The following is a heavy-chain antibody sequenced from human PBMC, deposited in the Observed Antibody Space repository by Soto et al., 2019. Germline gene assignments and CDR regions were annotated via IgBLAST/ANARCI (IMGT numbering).Heavy chain of an antibody. V-gene: IGHV3-48*02. J-gene: IGHJ6*02. CDR3: ARAFGYYDTYGYYGAFYYYGLDV. Sequence: PGGSLRLPCAASGFTFSSYDMNWVRQAPGKGLEWISYISSSSNTIYYADSVKGRFTISRDNAKNSLSLQMNSLRDEDTAVYYCARAFGYYDTYGYYGAFYYYGLDVWGQGTTVTVSS. CDR2: ISSSSNTI. CDR1: GFTFSSYD. D-gene: IGHD3-22*01.